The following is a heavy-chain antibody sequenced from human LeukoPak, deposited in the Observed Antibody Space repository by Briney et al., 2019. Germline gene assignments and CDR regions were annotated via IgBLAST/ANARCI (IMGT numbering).Heavy chain of an antibody. V-gene: IGHV3-48*02. Sequence: PGGSLRLSCVASGFTLSSYSMNWVRQAPGKGLEWVSYISDTGSTIAYADSVKGRFTMSRDEAKNSLHLQMNSLRDEDTAVYYCTRRFDSWGQGALVTVSS. CDR3: TRRFDS. CDR1: GFTLSSYS. J-gene: IGHJ4*02. CDR2: ISDTGSTI.